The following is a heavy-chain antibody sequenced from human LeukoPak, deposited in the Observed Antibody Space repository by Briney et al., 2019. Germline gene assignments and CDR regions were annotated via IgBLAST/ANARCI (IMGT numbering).Heavy chain of an antibody. D-gene: IGHD2-15*01. J-gene: IGHJ6*02. CDR1: GFTFSSYS. Sequence: PGGSLRLSCAASGFTFSSYSMNWVRQAPGKGLEWVSSISSSSSYIYYADSVKGRFTISRDNAKNSLYLQMNSLRAEDTAVYYCARDCRGGYYGMDVWGQGITVTVSS. V-gene: IGHV3-21*01. CDR3: ARDCRGGYYGMDV. CDR2: ISSSSSYI.